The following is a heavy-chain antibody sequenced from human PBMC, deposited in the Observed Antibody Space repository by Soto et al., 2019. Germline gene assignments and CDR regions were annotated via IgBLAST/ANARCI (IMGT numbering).Heavy chain of an antibody. D-gene: IGHD3-22*01. Sequence: VTVIWYDGSNKYYADSVKGRFTISRDNSKNTLYLQMNSLRAEDTAVYYCARDHGEYYDSSGYSYWGQGTLVTASS. V-gene: IGHV3-33*01. CDR2: IWYDGSNK. J-gene: IGHJ4*02. CDR3: ARDHGEYYDSSGYSY.